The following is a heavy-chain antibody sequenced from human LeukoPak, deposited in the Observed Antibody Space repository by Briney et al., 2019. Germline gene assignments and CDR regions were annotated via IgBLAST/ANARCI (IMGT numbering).Heavy chain of an antibody. V-gene: IGHV1-69*05. CDR1: GGTFSSYS. J-gene: IGHJ6*03. CDR2: IIPAFGTA. CDR3: ASEGNYYRSGYSRYNYYYIDV. Sequence: ASVTVSCKGSGGTFSSYSISWVRQAPGQGLEWMGGIIPAFGTAHYAQKFQGRVTFTTDESTTTAYMELRSLRSEDTAVYYCASEGNYYRSGYSRYNYYYIDVWGKGTAVTVSS. D-gene: IGHD3-22*01.